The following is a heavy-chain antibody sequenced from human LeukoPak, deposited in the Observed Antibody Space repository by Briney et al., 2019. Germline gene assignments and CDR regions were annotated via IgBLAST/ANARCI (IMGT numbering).Heavy chain of an antibody. CDR3: ARHGSTMVRGVITPHYYYYMDV. CDR2: INHSGST. J-gene: IGHJ6*03. Sequence: SETLSLTCAVYGGSFSGYYWSWIRQPPGKGLEWIGEINHSGSTNYNPSLKGRVTISVDTSKNQFSLKLSSVTAADTAVYYCARHGSTMVRGVITPHYYYYMDVWGKGTTVTISS. V-gene: IGHV4-34*01. CDR1: GGSFSGYY. D-gene: IGHD3-10*01.